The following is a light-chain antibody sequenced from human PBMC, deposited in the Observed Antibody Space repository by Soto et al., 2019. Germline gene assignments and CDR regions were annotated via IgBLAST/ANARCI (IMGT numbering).Light chain of an antibody. V-gene: IGKV1-17*01. J-gene: IGKJ4*01. Sequence: DIRMTQSAASLSASVGDRVTITWWASQGIRNDLGWYQQKPGKAPKRLIYAASSLQSGVPSRFSGSGYGTEFNLTISSLESEDFATYYCQQSHSTRLTFGGGTKVDIK. CDR2: AAS. CDR3: QQSHSTRLT. CDR1: QGIRND.